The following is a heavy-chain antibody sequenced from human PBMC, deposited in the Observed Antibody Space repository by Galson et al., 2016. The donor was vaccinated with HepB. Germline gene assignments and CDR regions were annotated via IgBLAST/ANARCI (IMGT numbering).Heavy chain of an antibody. V-gene: IGHV1-24*01. CDR1: GYTLTEFS. Sequence: VSGYTLTEFSMHWVRPAPGKGLEWLGGFDPEDGETIYAQKFQGRVTMTEDTSTDTAYMELSSLRSEDTAVYYCATGRRAAAGLEAFDIWGQGTMVTVSS. CDR3: ATGRRAAAGLEAFDI. D-gene: IGHD6-13*01. CDR2: FDPEDGET. J-gene: IGHJ3*02.